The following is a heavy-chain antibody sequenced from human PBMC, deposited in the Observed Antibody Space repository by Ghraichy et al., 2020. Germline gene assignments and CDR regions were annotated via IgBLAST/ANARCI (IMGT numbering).Heavy chain of an antibody. CDR3: AKALHYDSTFFYP. D-gene: IGHD3-22*01. V-gene: IGHV3-9*01. Sequence: SLNISCAASGFTFDDYAMHWVRQAPGKGLEWVSGISWNSGSIGYADSVKGRFTISRDNAKNSLYLQMNSLRAEDTALYYCAKALHYDSTFFYPWGQGTLVTVSS. J-gene: IGHJ5*02. CDR2: ISWNSGSI. CDR1: GFTFDDYA.